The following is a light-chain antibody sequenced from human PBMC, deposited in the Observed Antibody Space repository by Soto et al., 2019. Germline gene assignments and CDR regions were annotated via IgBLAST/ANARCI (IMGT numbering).Light chain of an antibody. J-gene: IGKJ1*01. Sequence: DIQMAQSPSSVPASVGDRVTITCRASQGISTWLAWYQQKPGKAPKLLIYAASSLQSGVPSRFSGSASGTNFTLTINSLQPGDFATYYCQQSNTFPWTFGQGTKVEIK. CDR2: AAS. CDR3: QQSNTFPWT. CDR1: QGISTW. V-gene: IGKV1-12*01.